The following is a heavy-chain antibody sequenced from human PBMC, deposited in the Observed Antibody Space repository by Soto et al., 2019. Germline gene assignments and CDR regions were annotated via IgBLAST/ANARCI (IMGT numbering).Heavy chain of an antibody. J-gene: IGHJ6*02. CDR1: GGTFSSYA. Sequence: QVQLVQSGAEVKKPGSSVKVSCKASGGTFSSYAISWVRQAPGQGLEWMGGIIPIFGTANYAQKFQGRVTITAVESTSTAYMELSSLRSEDTAVYYCAGQYSSSSGDYYYGMDVWGQGTTVTVSS. CDR2: IIPIFGTA. CDR3: AGQYSSSSGDYYYGMDV. D-gene: IGHD6-6*01. V-gene: IGHV1-69*12.